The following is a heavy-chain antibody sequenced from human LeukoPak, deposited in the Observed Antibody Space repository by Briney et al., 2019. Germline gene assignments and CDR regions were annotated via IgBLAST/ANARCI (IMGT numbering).Heavy chain of an antibody. CDR3: TRAGGDDKFDS. D-gene: IGHD2-21*02. J-gene: IGHJ4*02. CDR2: MSYDGRNI. CDR1: GFTFSAYA. Sequence: GGSLRLSCIVSGFTFSAYAMSWVRQAPGKGLEWVAVMSYDGRNIFYADSVKGRFTISRDNSKSTLFLQMNSLRFDDTAMYYCTRAGGDDKFDSRGQGTLVIVSS. V-gene: IGHV3-30*04.